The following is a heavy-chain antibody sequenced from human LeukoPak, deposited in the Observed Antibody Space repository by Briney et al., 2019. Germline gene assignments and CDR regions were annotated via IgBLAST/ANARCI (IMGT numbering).Heavy chain of an antibody. CDR2: ISSSGSTI. V-gene: IGHV3-48*03. J-gene: IGHJ4*02. D-gene: IGHD2-15*01. CDR3: ARDCSGGRCYSGTRDY. CDR1: GLTFSSYE. Sequence: GGPLRLSCAASGLTFSSYEMNWVRQAPGKGLEWVSYISSSGSTIYYADSVKGRFTISRVNAKNSLYLQMNSLRAEDTAVYYCARDCSGGRCYSGTRDYWGQGTLVTVSS.